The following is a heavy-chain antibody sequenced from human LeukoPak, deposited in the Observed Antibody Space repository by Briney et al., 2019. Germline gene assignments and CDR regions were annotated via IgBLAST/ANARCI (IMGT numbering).Heavy chain of an antibody. CDR3: ARGRLNSYYYYGMDV. D-gene: IGHD6-25*01. Sequence: GGSLRLSCAASGLTFSSYWMNGVRQAPGKGLEWVANIRQDGSEKYYVDSVNGRFTISRDNARNSLYLQMNSLRAEDTAVYYCARGRLNSYYYYGMDVWGQGTTVTVSS. CDR1: GLTFSSYW. J-gene: IGHJ6*02. V-gene: IGHV3-7*01. CDR2: IRQDGSEK.